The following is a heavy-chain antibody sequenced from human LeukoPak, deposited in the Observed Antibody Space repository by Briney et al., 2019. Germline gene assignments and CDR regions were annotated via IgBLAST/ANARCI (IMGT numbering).Heavy chain of an antibody. J-gene: IGHJ4*02. V-gene: IGHV1-8*01. CDR1: GYTFTSYD. Sequence: ASVTVSCKASGYTFTSYDINWVRQATGQGLEWMGWMNPNSGITGYAQKFQGRVTMTRNTSISTAYMELSSLRSEDTAVYYCARWSTYYFDYWGQGTLVTVSS. CDR2: MNPNSGIT. CDR3: ARWSTYYFDY.